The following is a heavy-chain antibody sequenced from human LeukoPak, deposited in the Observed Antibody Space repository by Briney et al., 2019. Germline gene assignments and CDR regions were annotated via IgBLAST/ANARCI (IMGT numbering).Heavy chain of an antibody. Sequence: PSETLSLTCAVSGGSISKSCYWGWIRQPPGKGLEWIGSIYYSGSTYYNPSLKSRVTISVDTSKNQFSLKLSSVTAADTAVYYCARHVYPYYYYYMDVWGKGTTVTVSS. CDR3: ARHVYPYYYYYMDV. J-gene: IGHJ6*03. V-gene: IGHV4-39*01. CDR2: IYYSGST. CDR1: GGSISKSCY. D-gene: IGHD5/OR15-5a*01.